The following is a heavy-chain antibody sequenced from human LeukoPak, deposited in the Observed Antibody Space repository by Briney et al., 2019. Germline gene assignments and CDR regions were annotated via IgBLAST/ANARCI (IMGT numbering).Heavy chain of an antibody. J-gene: IGHJ4*02. V-gene: IGHV4-59*08. CDR2: IFYSGTT. D-gene: IGHD3-10*01. Sequence: SETLSLTCTVSVGSISSYYWSWIPQPPGKGLEWIGYIFYSGTTNYSPSLQSRVTISVDTSKNQFSLKLTSVTPADTAVYYCARHPFGSGFDYWGRGTLVTVSS. CDR1: VGSISSYY. CDR3: ARHPFGSGFDY.